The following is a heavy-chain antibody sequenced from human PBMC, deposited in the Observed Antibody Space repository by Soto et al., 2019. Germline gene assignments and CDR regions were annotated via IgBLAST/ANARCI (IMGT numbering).Heavy chain of an antibody. Sequence: EVQLVESGGGLVHPGGSLRLSCAASGFTFSSYWMSWVRQAPGKGLEWVANIKQDGSEKYYVDSVKGRFTISRANAKNSLYLQVNSLRAEDTAVYYCAREGHCSSTSCYTSRSAFDIWGQGPMVTVSS. V-gene: IGHV3-7*01. CDR2: IKQDGSEK. D-gene: IGHD2-2*02. J-gene: IGHJ3*02. CDR3: AREGHCSSTSCYTSRSAFDI. CDR1: GFTFSSYW.